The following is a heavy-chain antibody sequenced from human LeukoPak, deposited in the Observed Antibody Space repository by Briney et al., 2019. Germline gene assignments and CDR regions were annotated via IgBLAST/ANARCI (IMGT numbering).Heavy chain of an antibody. Sequence: GGSLRLSCAASGFTFSSYEMNWVRQAPGKGLEWVSYISSSGSTIYYADSVKGRFTISRDNAKNSLYLQMSSLRAEDTAVYYCAELGITMIGGVWGKGTAVTISS. D-gene: IGHD3-10*02. CDR3: AELGITMIGGV. CDR1: GFTFSSYE. V-gene: IGHV3-48*03. CDR2: ISSSGSTI. J-gene: IGHJ6*04.